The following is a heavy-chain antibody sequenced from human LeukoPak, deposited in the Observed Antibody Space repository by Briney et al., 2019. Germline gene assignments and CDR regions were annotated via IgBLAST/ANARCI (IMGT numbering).Heavy chain of an antibody. CDR2: ISNSGSTI. D-gene: IGHD3-22*01. CDR1: GFTFSDYD. V-gene: IGHV3-11*04. Sequence: GGSLRLSCAASGFTFSDYDMSWMRQAPGKGLEWVSYISNSGSTIYYADSVKGRFTISRDNAKNSLYLQMNSLRAEDTAVYYCARVDGGYYYVYDYWGQGTLVTVSS. CDR3: ARVDGGYYYVYDY. J-gene: IGHJ4*02.